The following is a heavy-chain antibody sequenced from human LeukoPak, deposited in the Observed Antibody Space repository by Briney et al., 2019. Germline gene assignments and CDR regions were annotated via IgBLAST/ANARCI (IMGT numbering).Heavy chain of an antibody. J-gene: IGHJ4*02. V-gene: IGHV1-2*02. CDR1: GYTFTGYY. CDR3: ARGALELLWFGELEDY. CDR2: INPNSGGT. D-gene: IGHD3-10*01. Sequence: EASVKVSCKASGYTFTGYYMHWVRQAPGQGLEWMGWINPNSGGTNYAQKFQGRVTMTRDTSISTAYMELSRLRSDDTAVYYCARGALELLWFGELEDYWGQGTLVTVSS.